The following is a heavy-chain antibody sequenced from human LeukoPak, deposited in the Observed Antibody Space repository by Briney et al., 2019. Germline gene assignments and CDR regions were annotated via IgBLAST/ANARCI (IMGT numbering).Heavy chain of an antibody. J-gene: IGHJ6*04. Sequence: GGSLRLSCAASGFTFSSYWMHWVRQAPGKGLVCVSRINSDGSSTSYADSVKGRFTISRDNAKNTLYLRMNSLRAEDTAVYYCARDGASPVWGKGTTVTVSS. CDR1: GFTFSSYW. V-gene: IGHV3-74*01. D-gene: IGHD3-16*01. CDR2: INSDGSST. CDR3: ARDGASPV.